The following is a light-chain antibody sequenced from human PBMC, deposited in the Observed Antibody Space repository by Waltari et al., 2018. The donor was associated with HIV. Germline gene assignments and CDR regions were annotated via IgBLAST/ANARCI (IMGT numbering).Light chain of an antibody. J-gene: IGLJ3*02. Sequence: PSSVSISPGQTARITCSGDGLAKRYVRWFQQKPGQAPVLVIYKDIERPSGIPERFSGSSSGTTVTLTISGAQVEDEADYYCFSAADNNLGVFGGGTKVTVL. CDR1: GLAKRY. CDR3: FSAADNNLGV. CDR2: KDI. V-gene: IGLV3-27*01.